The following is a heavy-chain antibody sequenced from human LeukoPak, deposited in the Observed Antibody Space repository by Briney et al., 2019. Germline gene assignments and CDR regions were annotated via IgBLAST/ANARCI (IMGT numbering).Heavy chain of an antibody. CDR1: GFTFSIYG. V-gene: IGHV3-30*02. CDR3: AKVGYYGSYMDV. D-gene: IGHD3-10*01. J-gene: IGHJ6*03. Sequence: GGSLRLSCAASGFTFSIYGMHWVRQAPGKGLEWVAFIRYDGSNKYYADSVKGRFTISRDNSKNTLYLQMNSLRAEDTAVYYCAKVGYYGSYMDVWGKGTTVTISS. CDR2: IRYDGSNK.